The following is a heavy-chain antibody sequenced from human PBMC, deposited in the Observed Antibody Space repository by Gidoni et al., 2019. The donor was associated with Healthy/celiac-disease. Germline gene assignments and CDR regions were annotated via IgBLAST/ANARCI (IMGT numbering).Heavy chain of an antibody. Sequence: QVQLQQSGPGLVKPSQTLSLTCAISGDSVSSNSAAWNWIRQSPSRGLEWLGRTYYRSKWYNDYAISVKSRITINPDTSKDQFSLQLNSVTPEDTAVYYCARAAPPRPYNWNDGGGYYYMDVWGKGTTVTVSS. CDR2: TYYRSKWYN. D-gene: IGHD1-20*01. V-gene: IGHV6-1*01. J-gene: IGHJ6*03. CDR1: GDSVSSNSAA. CDR3: ARAAPPRPYNWNDGGGYYYMDV.